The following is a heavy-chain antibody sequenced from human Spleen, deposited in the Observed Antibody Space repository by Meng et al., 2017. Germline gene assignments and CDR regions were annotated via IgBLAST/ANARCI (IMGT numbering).Heavy chain of an antibody. D-gene: IGHD3-22*01. V-gene: IGHV4-4*02. CDR3: ARGLGDTSGYYFDY. J-gene: IGHJ4*02. CDR2: ICHTGST. CDR1: RGYIRNSNW. Sequence: HVQLQDWGPGLVKPSGTLSHTCAVSRGYIRNSNWWSWVRQPPGKTLEWIGEICHTGSTNYYPTLKSRVTISLNKTKNHSSLKLRSVPAADTAVYYCARGLGDTSGYYFDYWGQGTLVTVSS.